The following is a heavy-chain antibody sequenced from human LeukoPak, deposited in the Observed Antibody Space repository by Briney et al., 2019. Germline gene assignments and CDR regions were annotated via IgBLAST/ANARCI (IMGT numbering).Heavy chain of an antibody. Sequence: ASVKVSCKASGYTFTSYAMHWVRQAPGQRPEWMGWINAGNGNTKYSRKFQGRVTITRDTSASTAYMELSSLRSEDTAVYYCARGKELDYWGQGTLVTVSS. J-gene: IGHJ4*02. CDR1: GYTFTSYA. V-gene: IGHV1-3*01. CDR2: INAGNGNT. CDR3: ARGKELDY. D-gene: IGHD1-1*01.